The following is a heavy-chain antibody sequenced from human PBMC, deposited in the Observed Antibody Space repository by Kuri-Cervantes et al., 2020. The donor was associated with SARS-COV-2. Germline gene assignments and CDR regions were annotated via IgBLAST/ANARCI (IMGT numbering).Heavy chain of an antibody. J-gene: IGHJ5*02. CDR1: GGSFSDYY. Sequence: SQTLSLTCAVYGGSFSDYYWSWVRQPPGKGLEWIGEINHSGSTNYNPSLRSRVTMSVDTSKNQFSLNLTSVNAADTAVYYCARGKGDLDQWGKRTLVTVSS. CDR3: ARGKGDLDQ. V-gene: IGHV4-34*01. D-gene: IGHD3-16*01. CDR2: INHSGST.